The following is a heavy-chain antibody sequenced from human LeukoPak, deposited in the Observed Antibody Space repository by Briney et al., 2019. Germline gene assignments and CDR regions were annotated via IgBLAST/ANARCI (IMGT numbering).Heavy chain of an antibody. D-gene: IGHD6-13*01. Sequence: PSETLSLTCTVSGGSISSGGYYWSWIRQHPGKGLEWIGYIYYSGSTYYNPSLKSRVTISVDTSKNQFSLKLSSVTAADTAVYYCARVFWPPEGQQLAEYYFDYWGQGTLVTVSS. CDR2: IYYSGST. J-gene: IGHJ4*02. CDR3: ARVFWPPEGQQLAEYYFDY. CDR1: GGSISSGGYY. V-gene: IGHV4-31*03.